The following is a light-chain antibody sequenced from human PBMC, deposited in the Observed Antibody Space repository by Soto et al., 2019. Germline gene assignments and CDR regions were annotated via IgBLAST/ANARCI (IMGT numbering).Light chain of an antibody. J-gene: IGLJ2*01. Sequence: SVLTQPPSASGTPGQRVTISCSGSSSNIGSNYVYWYQQLPGTAPTLLIYRDNQRPSGVPDRFSGSKSGTSASLAISGLRSEDEADYYCAAWDDSLSGVVFGGGTKLTVL. CDR2: RDN. CDR1: SSNIGSNY. V-gene: IGLV1-47*01. CDR3: AAWDDSLSGVV.